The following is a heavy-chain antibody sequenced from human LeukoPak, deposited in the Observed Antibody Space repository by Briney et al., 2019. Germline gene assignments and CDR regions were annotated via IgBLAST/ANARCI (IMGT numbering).Heavy chain of an antibody. V-gene: IGHV3-48*01. CDR1: GFTFSSYT. Sequence: GSLRLSCVGSGFTFSSYTMNWVRQAPGKGLEWISYIDISGDSVYYADSVKGRFTIFRDNAKNSLYLHMNSLRVEDTALYYCARGPPLFDPWGQGTLVTVSS. J-gene: IGHJ5*02. CDR2: IDISGDSV. CDR3: ARGPPLFDP.